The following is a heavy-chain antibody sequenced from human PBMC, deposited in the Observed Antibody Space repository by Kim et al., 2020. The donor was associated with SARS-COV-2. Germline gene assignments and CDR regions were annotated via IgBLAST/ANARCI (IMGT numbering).Heavy chain of an antibody. J-gene: IGHJ4*02. CDR2: ISYDGSNK. CDR3: ARGRRGAVAGPHYFDY. CDR1: GFTFSTYA. Sequence: GRSLRLSCAASGFTFSTYAMHWVRQAPGKGLEWVAVISYDGSNKYYADSVKGRFTISRDNSKNTLYVQMSSLRAEDTAVHYCARGRRGAVAGPHYFDYWGQGTLVTVSS. D-gene: IGHD6-19*01. V-gene: IGHV3-30-3*01.